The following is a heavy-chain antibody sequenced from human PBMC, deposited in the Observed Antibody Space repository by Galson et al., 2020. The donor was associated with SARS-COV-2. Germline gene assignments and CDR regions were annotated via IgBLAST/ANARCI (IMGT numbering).Heavy chain of an antibody. Sequence: GESLKISCAASGFAFSSYTMNWVRQAPGKGLEWVASLDTSSTYIYYADSLKGRFTISRDNAENSLYLQMNSLRAEDTAVYYCARGGYGGDWFDPWGQGTLATVSS. CDR2: LDTSSTYI. J-gene: IGHJ5*02. V-gene: IGHV3-21*01. D-gene: IGHD4-17*01. CDR1: GFAFSSYT. CDR3: ARGGYGGDWFDP.